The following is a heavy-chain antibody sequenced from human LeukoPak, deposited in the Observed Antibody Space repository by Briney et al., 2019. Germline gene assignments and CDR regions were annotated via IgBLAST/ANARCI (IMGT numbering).Heavy chain of an antibody. J-gene: IGHJ4*02. CDR3: ARGLEYSWYSTGALAAF. V-gene: IGHV1-8*01. CDR2: MNPNSGNT. CDR1: GYTFTSYD. Sequence: ASVTVSCKASGYTFTSYDINWVRQATGQGLEWMGWMNPNSGNTGYAQKFQGRVTMTRNTSISTAYMELSSLRSEDTAVYYCARGLEYSWYSTGALAAFWGQGTLVTVSS. D-gene: IGHD6-13*01.